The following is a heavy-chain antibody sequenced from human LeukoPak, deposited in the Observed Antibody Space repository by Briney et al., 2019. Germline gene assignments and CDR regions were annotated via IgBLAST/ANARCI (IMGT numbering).Heavy chain of an antibody. CDR2: IKQDGSEK. CDR1: GFTFSIYW. J-gene: IGHJ4*02. CDR3: ARGYSSGPPSYY. V-gene: IGHV3-7*04. Sequence: PGGSLRLSCAASGFTFSIYWMSWVRQAPGKGLEWVANIKQDGSEKYYVDSVKGRFTISRDNAKNSLYLQMNSLRAEDTAVYYCARGYSSGPPSYYWGQGTLVTVSS. D-gene: IGHD6-19*01.